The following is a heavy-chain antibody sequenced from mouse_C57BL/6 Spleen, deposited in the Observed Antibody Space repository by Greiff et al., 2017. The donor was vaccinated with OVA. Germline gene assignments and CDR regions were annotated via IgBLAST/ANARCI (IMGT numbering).Heavy chain of an antibody. CDR3: ANFAWVSY. Sequence: VKLQQPGAELVKPGASVKLSCKASGYTFTSYWMQWVKQRPGQGLEWIGEIDPSDSYTNYNQKFKGKATLTVDTSPSTAYMQLSSLTSEDSAVYYCANFAWVSYWGQGTLVTVSA. V-gene: IGHV1-50*01. CDR2: IDPSDSYT. CDR1: GYTFTSYW. J-gene: IGHJ3*01.